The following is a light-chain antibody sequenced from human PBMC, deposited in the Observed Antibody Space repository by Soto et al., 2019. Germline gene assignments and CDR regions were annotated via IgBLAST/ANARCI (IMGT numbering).Light chain of an antibody. V-gene: IGKV1-5*03. CDR1: QNIFSW. CDR2: KAS. Sequence: DIQMTQSPSTLSASVGDRVTITCRASQNIFSWLAWYQQKPGKAPKLLIYKASSLESGVPSRFSGSGAGTEVTLTISGLQPDDFATYYCQQYSSDYTFGHGPKLEIK. CDR3: QQYSSDYT. J-gene: IGKJ2*01.